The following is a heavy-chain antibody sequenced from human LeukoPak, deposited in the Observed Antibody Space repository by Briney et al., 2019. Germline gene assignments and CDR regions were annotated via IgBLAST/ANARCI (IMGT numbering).Heavy chain of an antibody. CDR2: MKQDGSGK. Sequence: GGSLRLSCAASGFTFSSYAMSWVRQAPGKGPEWVANMKQDGSGKYYVDSVKGRFTISRDNARNSLYLQMNSLRAEDTAVYYCARDSALYSSDKTWYWGFDLWGQGTMVTVSS. D-gene: IGHD3-16*01. CDR3: ARDSALYSSDKTWYWGFDL. V-gene: IGHV3-7*01. CDR1: GFTFSSYA. J-gene: IGHJ3*01.